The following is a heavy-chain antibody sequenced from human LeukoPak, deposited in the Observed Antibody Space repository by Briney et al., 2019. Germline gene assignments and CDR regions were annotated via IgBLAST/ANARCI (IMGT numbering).Heavy chain of an antibody. J-gene: IGHJ4*02. CDR1: GFTFSSYW. D-gene: IGHD3-10*01. CDR2: IKEDGSET. CDR3: AKVRRGGSGGYFDY. Sequence: GGSLRLSCAASGFTFSSYWMSWVRQAPGRGLEWVANIKEDGSETYYLDSVKGRFTISRDNAKNSLYLQMNSLRAEDTAVYYCAKVRRGGSGGYFDYWGQGTLVTVSS. V-gene: IGHV3-7*01.